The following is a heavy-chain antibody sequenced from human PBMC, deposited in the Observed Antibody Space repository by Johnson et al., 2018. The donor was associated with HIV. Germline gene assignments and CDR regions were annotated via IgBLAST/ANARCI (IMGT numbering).Heavy chain of an antibody. CDR2: ISYDGSNK. CDR1: GFTFSSYA. CDR3: ARVPPWAWGVTGWLDALDI. J-gene: IGHJ3*02. Sequence: QMLLVESGGGVVQPGRSLRLSCAASGFTFSSYAMHWVRQAPGKRLEWVAVISYDGSNKYYADSVKGRFTISRDNSKNTLYLQMNSLRAEDTAVYYCARVPPWAWGVTGWLDALDIWGQGTMVTVSS. V-gene: IGHV3-30*04. D-gene: IGHD3-10*01.